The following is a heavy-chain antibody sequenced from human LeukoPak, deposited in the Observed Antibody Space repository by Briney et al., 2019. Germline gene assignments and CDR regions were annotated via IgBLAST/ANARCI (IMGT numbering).Heavy chain of an antibody. Sequence: GESLKISCKGSGYSFTSYWIGWVRQMPGKGLEWMGIIYPGDSDTRYSPSFQGQVTISAGKSISPAYLQWSSLKASDTAMYYCARSVGVLRFLEWEDDAFDIWGQGTMVTVSS. D-gene: IGHD3-3*01. J-gene: IGHJ3*02. CDR3: ARSVGVLRFLEWEDDAFDI. CDR1: GYSFTSYW. CDR2: IYPGDSDT. V-gene: IGHV5-51*06.